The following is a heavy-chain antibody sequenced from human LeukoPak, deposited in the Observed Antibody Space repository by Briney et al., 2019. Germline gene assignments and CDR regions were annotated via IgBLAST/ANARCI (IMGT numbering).Heavy chain of an antibody. CDR1: GGSISIYY. CDR3: ARDGYSYGYGFFDY. J-gene: IGHJ4*02. D-gene: IGHD5-18*01. V-gene: IGHV4-4*07. Sequence: PSETLSLTCTVSGGSISIYYWSWIRQPAGKGLEWIGRIYTSGSTNYNPSLKSRVTMSVDTSKNQFSLKLSSVTAADTAVYYCARDGYSYGYGFFDYWGQGTLVTVSS. CDR2: IYTSGST.